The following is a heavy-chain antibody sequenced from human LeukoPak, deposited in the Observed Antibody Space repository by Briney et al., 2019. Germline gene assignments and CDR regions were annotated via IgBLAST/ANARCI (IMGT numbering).Heavy chain of an antibody. CDR2: INHSGST. CDR3: ARGSQSLGYCSGGSCRAKIFDY. Sequence: SETLSLTCAVYDGSFSGYYWSWIRQPPGKGLEWIGEINHSGSTNYNPSLKSRVTISVDTSKNQFSLKLSSVTAADTAVYYCARGSQSLGYCSGGSCRAKIFDYWGQGTLVTVSS. V-gene: IGHV4-34*01. CDR1: DGSFSGYY. J-gene: IGHJ4*02. D-gene: IGHD2-15*01.